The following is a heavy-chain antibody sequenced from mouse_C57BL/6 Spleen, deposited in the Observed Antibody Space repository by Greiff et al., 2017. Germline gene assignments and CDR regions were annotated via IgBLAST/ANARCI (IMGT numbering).Heavy chain of an antibody. J-gene: IGHJ3*01. CDR3: ARWDYCGSSPFDY. CDR1: GYTFTSYW. D-gene: IGHD1-1*01. CDR2: IDPSDSAT. Sequence: QVQLQQPGAELVMPGASVKLSCKASGYTFTSYWMHWVKQRPGHGLEWIGEIDPSDSATNYNQKFKGKSTLTVDKSSSTAYMQLSSLTSEDSAVYYCARWDYCGSSPFDYWGQGTLVTVSA. V-gene: IGHV1-69*01.